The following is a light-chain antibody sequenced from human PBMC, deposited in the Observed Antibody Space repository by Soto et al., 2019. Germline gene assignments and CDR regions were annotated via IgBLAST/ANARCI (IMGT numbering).Light chain of an antibody. J-gene: IGKJ1*01. CDR1: QTISSW. CDR3: QPCHSYSVS. CDR2: KAS. Sequence: QIKQSPSTLSGSVGERGTITYRASQTISSWLAWYQQKPGKAPKLLIYKASTLKSGAPSRFSGSVSGTEFTLTISSLQPDHFATYYRQPCHSYSVSFGQGTKVDIK. V-gene: IGKV1-5*03.